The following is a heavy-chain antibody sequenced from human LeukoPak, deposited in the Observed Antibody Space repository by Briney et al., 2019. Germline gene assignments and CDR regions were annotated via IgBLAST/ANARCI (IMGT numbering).Heavy chain of an antibody. Sequence: GGSLRLSCAASGFTFSDYYMSWVRQAPWKGLEWVSYISGSSGYTKYADSVKGRFTISRDNAKNSLYLQVNSLRAEDTAVYYCARGTGTTAYFDYWGQGTPVTVSS. J-gene: IGHJ4*02. CDR1: GFTFSDYY. CDR3: ARGTGTTAYFDY. CDR2: ISGSSGYT. D-gene: IGHD1-1*01. V-gene: IGHV3-11*06.